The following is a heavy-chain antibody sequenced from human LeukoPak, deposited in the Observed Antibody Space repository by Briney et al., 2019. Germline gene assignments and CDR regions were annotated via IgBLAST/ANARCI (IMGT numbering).Heavy chain of an antibody. CDR3: ARNLPQIPGLLWFGESYYYYYMDV. V-gene: IGHV1-18*01. D-gene: IGHD3-10*01. CDR1: GYTFTSYG. CDR2: ISAYNGNT. Sequence: ASVTVSCKASGYTFTSYGISWVRQAPGQGLEWMGWISAYNGNTNYAQKLQGRVTMTTDTSTSTAYMELRSLRSDDTAVYYCARNLPQIPGLLWFGESYYYYYMDVWGKGTTVTVSS. J-gene: IGHJ6*03.